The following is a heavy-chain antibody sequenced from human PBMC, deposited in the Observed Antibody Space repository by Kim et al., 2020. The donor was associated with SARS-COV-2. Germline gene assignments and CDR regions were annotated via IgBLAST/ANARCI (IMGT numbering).Heavy chain of an antibody. CDR2: IRSKANSYAT. D-gene: IGHD3-22*01. Sequence: GGSLRLSCAASGFTFSGSAMHWVRQASGKGLEWVGRIRSKANSYATAYAASVKGRFTISRDDSKNTAYLQMNSLKTEDTAVYYCTRYYDSSGYYSEDYYYYYGMDVWGRGATVTVSS. CDR1: GFTFSGSA. CDR3: TRYYDSSGYYSEDYYYYYGMDV. J-gene: IGHJ6*02. V-gene: IGHV3-73*01.